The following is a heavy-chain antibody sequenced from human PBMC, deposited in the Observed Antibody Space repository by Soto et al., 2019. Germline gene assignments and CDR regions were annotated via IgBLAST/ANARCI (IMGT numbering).Heavy chain of an antibody. Sequence: GGSLRLSCAASGFTFSSYGMHWVRQAPGKGLEWVAVISYDGSNKYYADSVKGRFTISRDNSKNTLYLQMNSLRAEDTAVYYCAKDSSIAAPPALSDYWGQGTLVTVSS. CDR2: ISYDGSNK. CDR1: GFTFSSYG. CDR3: AKDSSIAAPPALSDY. D-gene: IGHD6-6*01. J-gene: IGHJ4*02. V-gene: IGHV3-30*18.